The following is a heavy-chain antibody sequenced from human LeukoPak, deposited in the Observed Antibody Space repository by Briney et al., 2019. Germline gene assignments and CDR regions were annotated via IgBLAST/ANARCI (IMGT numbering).Heavy chain of an antibody. CDR2: IYSSGST. V-gene: IGHV4-4*07. CDR3: APEGRYGDYEGY. CDR1: GGSLSSYD. J-gene: IGHJ4*02. D-gene: IGHD4-17*01. Sequence: SETLSLTCTVSGGSLSSYDWSWIRQPAGKGLEWIGRIYSSGSTNYNPSLKSRVTISVDTSKNQFSLNLSSAAVADTAVYYCAPEGRYGDYEGYWGQGTLVTVSS.